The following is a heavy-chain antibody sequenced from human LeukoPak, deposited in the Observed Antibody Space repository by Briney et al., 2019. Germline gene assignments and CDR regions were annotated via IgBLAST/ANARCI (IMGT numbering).Heavy chain of an antibody. J-gene: IGHJ4*02. V-gene: IGHV3-30*18. Sequence: GGSLRLSCAGSGFTLSSYGMHWVCQARGKGLEWVAVISYDGSDKYYADSVKGRFTISRDNSKNTLYLQMNTLRAEDTAVYYCAKAQASSGWYYDYWGQGTLVTVSS. D-gene: IGHD6-19*01. CDR3: AKAQASSGWYYDY. CDR1: GFTLSSYG. CDR2: ISYDGSDK.